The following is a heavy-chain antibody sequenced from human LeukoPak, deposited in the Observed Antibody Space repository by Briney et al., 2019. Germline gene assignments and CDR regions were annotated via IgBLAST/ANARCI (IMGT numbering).Heavy chain of an antibody. Sequence: SETLSLTCTVSGYSISSGYYWGWIRQPPGEGLEWIGSIYHSGSTYYNPSLKSRVTISVDTSKNQFSLKLSSVTAADTAVYYCARVSQTYYYDSSGSYYFDYWGQGTLVTVSS. CDR2: IYHSGST. V-gene: IGHV4-38-2*02. CDR1: GYSISSGYY. CDR3: ARVSQTYYYDSSGSYYFDY. D-gene: IGHD3-22*01. J-gene: IGHJ4*02.